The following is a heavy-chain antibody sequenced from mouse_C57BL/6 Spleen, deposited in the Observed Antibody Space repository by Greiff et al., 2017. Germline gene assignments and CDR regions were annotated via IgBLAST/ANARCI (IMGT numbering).Heavy chain of an antibody. CDR2: ISDGGSYT. J-gene: IGHJ2*01. CDR1: GFTFSSYA. CDR3: ARHDYYGSSRDY. Sequence: EVKLVQSGGGLVKPGGSLKLSCAASGFTFSSYAMSWVHQTPEQRLEWVATISDGGSYTYYPDNVKGRFTISRDNAKNNPYLQMSHLKSEDTAMYYCARHDYYGSSRDYWGQGTTLTVSS. V-gene: IGHV5-4*03. D-gene: IGHD1-1*01.